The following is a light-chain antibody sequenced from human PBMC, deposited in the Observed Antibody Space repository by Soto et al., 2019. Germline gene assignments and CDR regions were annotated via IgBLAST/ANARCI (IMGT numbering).Light chain of an antibody. Sequence: QSALTQPASVSGSPGQSITISCTGTSSDVGNCNCVSWYQQHPGKAPKLLISDVTTRPSGVSNRFSGSKSGNTASLTISGLQAEDEADYYCSSYSTIATRVFGTGTKLTVL. J-gene: IGLJ1*01. V-gene: IGLV2-14*03. CDR1: SSDVGNCNC. CDR3: SSYSTIATRV. CDR2: DVT.